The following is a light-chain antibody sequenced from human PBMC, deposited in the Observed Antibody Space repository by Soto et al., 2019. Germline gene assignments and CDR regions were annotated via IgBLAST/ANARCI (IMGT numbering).Light chain of an antibody. CDR2: GAN. CDR1: QSVGSS. Sequence: ETVMTHSPATLSVSPGEGATLSCSTSQSVGSSLAWYQHKPGQAPRLLIYGANTRATGIPARFSGSGYGAEFTLTINSLQSEDFALYYCLQYSNGPRTFGQGTKVDNK. J-gene: IGKJ1*01. V-gene: IGKV3-15*01. CDR3: LQYSNGPRT.